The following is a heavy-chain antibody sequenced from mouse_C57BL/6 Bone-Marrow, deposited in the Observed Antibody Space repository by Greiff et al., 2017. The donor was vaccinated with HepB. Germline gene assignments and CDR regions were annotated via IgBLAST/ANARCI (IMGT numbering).Heavy chain of an antibody. D-gene: IGHD1-1*01. V-gene: IGHV1-64*01. CDR3: ARGPHYYGSSLYAMDY. CDR2: IHPNSGST. J-gene: IGHJ4*01. CDR1: GYTFTSYW. Sequence: VQLQQPGAELVKPGASVKLSCKASGYTFTSYWMHWVKQRPGQGLEWIGMIHPNSGSTNYNEKFKSKATLTVDKSSSTAYMQLSSLTSEDSAVYYCARGPHYYGSSLYAMDYWGQGTSVTVSS.